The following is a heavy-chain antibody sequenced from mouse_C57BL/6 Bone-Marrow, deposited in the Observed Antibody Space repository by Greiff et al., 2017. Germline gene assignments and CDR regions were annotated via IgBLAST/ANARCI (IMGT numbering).Heavy chain of an antibody. J-gene: IGHJ4*01. D-gene: IGHD6-1*01. CDR1: GYNIKDYY. CDR3: AARDPYALAY. CDR2: IDPENGGT. Sequence: EVQLLQSGAELVRPGASVKLSCTASGYNIKDYYMYWVKQRPEQGLEWIGWIDPENGGTEYDSKFQGKATITVDTSSNTAYLQLRSLTSEDSAVYYGAARDPYALAYWGQGASVTVST. V-gene: IGHV14-4*01.